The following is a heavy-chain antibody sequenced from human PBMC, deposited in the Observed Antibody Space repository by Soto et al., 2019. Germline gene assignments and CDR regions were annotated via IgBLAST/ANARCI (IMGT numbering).Heavy chain of an antibody. V-gene: IGHV3-23*01. J-gene: IGHJ6*02. D-gene: IGHD5-18*01. CDR1: GFTFSSYA. CDR3: AKGTNTTMVKPYYYYGMDV. CDR2: ISGSGDTT. Sequence: GGSLRLSCAASGFTFSSYAMSWVRQAPGKGLEWVSAISGSGDTTYYADSVKGRFTISRDNSKNTLYLQVNSLRAEDTAVYYCAKGTNTTMVKPYYYYGMDVWGQGTTVTVSS.